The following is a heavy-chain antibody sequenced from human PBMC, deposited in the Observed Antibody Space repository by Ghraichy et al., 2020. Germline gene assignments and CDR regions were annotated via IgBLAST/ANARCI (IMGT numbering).Heavy chain of an antibody. V-gene: IGHV4-61*01. CDR3: ARDEGGGQWLDEFDY. D-gene: IGHD6-19*01. CDR2: IYYSGST. Sequence: SETLSLTCTVSGGSVSSGSYYWSWIRQPPGKGLEWIGYIYYSGSTNYNPSLKSRVTISVDTSKNQFSLKLSSVTAADTAVYYCARDEGGGQWLDEFDYWGQGTLVTVSS. J-gene: IGHJ4*02. CDR1: GGSVSSGSYY.